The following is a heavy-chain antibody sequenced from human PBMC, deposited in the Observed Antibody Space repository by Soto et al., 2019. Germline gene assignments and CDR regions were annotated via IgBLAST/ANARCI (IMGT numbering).Heavy chain of an antibody. D-gene: IGHD3-3*01. Sequence: QVQLQESGPGLVKPSESLSLTFTGSGGSVSSYYWSWIRQPPGKGLEWIGYIYYSGSTNYNPSLKSRVTISVDTSKNQFSLKLSSVTAADTAVYYCARARSGYIDYWGQGTLVTVSS. V-gene: IGHV4-59*02. J-gene: IGHJ4*02. CDR3: ARARSGYIDY. CDR2: IYYSGST. CDR1: GGSVSSYY.